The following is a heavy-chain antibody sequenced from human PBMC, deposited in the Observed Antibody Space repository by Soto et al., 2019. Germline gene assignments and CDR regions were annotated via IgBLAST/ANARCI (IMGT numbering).Heavy chain of an antibody. CDR2: INANSGDT. CDR1: GYTFTGYY. J-gene: IGHJ5*02. CDR3: AREEAAEGNWFDP. D-gene: IGHD6-13*01. V-gene: IGHV1-2*02. Sequence: ASVKVSCKASGYTFTGYYMHWVRQAPGQGLEWMGWINANSGDTNYAQKLQGRVTMTTDTSMSTAYMELRRLRSDDTAVHYCAREEAAEGNWFDPWGQGTLVTVSS.